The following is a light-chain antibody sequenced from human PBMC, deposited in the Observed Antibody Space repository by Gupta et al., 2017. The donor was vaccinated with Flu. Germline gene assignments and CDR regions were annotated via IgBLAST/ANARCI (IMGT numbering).Light chain of an antibody. J-gene: IGLJ3*02. CDR3: SSYTSSSTRV. CDR2: EVS. CDR1: SSDVGGYNY. V-gene: IGLV2-14*01. Sequence: QSALTQPASVSGSPGQSITISCTGTSSDVGGYNYVSWYQQHPGNPHKLMIYEVSKRPSGVSNRFSGSKSGNTASLTISGLQAEDEADYYCSSYTSSSTRVFGGGTKLTVL.